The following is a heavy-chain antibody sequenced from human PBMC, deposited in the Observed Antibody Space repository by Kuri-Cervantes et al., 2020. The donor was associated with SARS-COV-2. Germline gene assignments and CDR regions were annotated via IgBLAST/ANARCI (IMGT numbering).Heavy chain of an antibody. J-gene: IGHJ3*02. Sequence: GESLKISCAASGFTFSSYAMSWVRQAPGKGLEWVSAISGSGGSTYYADSVKGRFTISRDNSKNTLYLRMNSLRAEDTAVYYCAKSKGRENGWVYSSDLDAFDIWGQGTMVTVSS. CDR2: ISGSGGST. CDR1: GFTFSSYA. V-gene: IGHV3-23*01. CDR3: AKSKGRENGWVYSSDLDAFDI. D-gene: IGHD3-22*01.